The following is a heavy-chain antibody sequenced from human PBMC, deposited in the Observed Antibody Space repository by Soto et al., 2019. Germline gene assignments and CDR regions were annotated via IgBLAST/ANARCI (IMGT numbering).Heavy chain of an antibody. D-gene: IGHD3-22*01. Sequence: QVQLQESGPGLVKPSQTLSLTCTVSGGSISSGGYSWSWIRQHPGKGLEWIGYIYYSGNTYYNPSRKSRVTISVDTSKNQFSLKLSSVTAADTAVYYCAIYDSSGSRGFQHWGQGTLVTVSS. V-gene: IGHV4-31*03. CDR2: IYYSGNT. CDR1: GGSISSGGYS. CDR3: AIYDSSGSRGFQH. J-gene: IGHJ1*01.